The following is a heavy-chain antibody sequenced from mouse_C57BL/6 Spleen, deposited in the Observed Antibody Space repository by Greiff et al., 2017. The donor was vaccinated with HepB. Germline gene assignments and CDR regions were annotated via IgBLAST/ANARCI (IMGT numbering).Heavy chain of an antibody. Sequence: EVNVVESGGGLVKPRGSLKLSCAASGFTFSDYGMHWVRQAPEKGLEWVAYISSGSSTIYYADTVKGRFTISRDNAKNTLFLQMTSLRSEDTAMYYCARGGKDAMDYWGQGTSVTVSS. J-gene: IGHJ4*01. CDR3: ARGGKDAMDY. V-gene: IGHV5-17*01. CDR2: ISSGSSTI. D-gene: IGHD1-3*01. CDR1: GFTFSDYG.